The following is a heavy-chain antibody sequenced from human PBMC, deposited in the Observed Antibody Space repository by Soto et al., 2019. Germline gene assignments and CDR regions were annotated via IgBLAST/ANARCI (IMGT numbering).Heavy chain of an antibody. CDR1: GFTFSSYA. Sequence: QVQLVESGGGVVQPGRSLRLSCAASGFTFSSYAMHWVRQAPGKGLEWVAVISYDGSNKYYADSVKGRFTISRDNSKNTLYLQMNSLRAEDTAVYYCARVYGSWIAAVGDYWGQGTLVTVSS. V-gene: IGHV3-30-3*01. J-gene: IGHJ4*02. D-gene: IGHD6-13*01. CDR2: ISYDGSNK. CDR3: ARVYGSWIAAVGDY.